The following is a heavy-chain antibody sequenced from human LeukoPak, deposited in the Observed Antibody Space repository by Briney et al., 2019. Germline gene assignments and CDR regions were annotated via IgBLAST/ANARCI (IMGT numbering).Heavy chain of an antibody. CDR3: ARSYDFWSASRGALDI. CDR1: GGSISSYY. V-gene: IGHV4-59*01. D-gene: IGHD3-3*01. Sequence: SETLSLTCTVSGGSISSYYWSWFRQPPGKGLEWIGYMYYSGSTNYNPSLESRVTISVDTSKNQFSLKVSSVTAADTAVYYCARSYDFWSASRGALDIWGQGTMVTVSS. CDR2: MYYSGST. J-gene: IGHJ3*02.